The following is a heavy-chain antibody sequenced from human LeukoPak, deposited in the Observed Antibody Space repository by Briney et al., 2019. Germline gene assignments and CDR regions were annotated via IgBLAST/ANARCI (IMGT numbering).Heavy chain of an antibody. CDR3: ARRSGYSSSEDY. V-gene: IGHV4-59*08. Sequence: PSETLSLTCTVAGGSISSYYWSWIRQPPGKGLEWIGYIYYSGSTNYNPSLKGRVTISVDTSKNQFSLKLSSVTAADTAVYYCARRSGYSSSEDYWGQGTLVTVSS. CDR1: GGSISSYY. D-gene: IGHD3-22*01. CDR2: IYYSGST. J-gene: IGHJ4*02.